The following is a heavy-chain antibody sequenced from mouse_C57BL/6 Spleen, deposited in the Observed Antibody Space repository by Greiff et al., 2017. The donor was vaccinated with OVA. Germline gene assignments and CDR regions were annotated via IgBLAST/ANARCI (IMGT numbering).Heavy chain of an antibody. CDR3: AREGYGLYFDY. D-gene: IGHD1-1*02. CDR1: GYTFTSYW. V-gene: IGHV1-52*01. Sequence: QVQLKQPGAELVRPGSSVKLSCKASGYTFTSYWMHWVKQRPIQGLEWIGNIDPSDSETHYNQKFKDKATLTVDKSSSTAYMQLSSLTSEDSAVYYCAREGYGLYFDYWGQGTTLTVSS. CDR2: IDPSDSET. J-gene: IGHJ2*01.